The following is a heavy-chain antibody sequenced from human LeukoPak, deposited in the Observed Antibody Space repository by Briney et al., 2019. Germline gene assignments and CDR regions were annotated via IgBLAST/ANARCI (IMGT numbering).Heavy chain of an antibody. V-gene: IGHV1-69*01. CDR2: IIPIFGTA. CDR1: GGTFSSYA. D-gene: IGHD2-15*01. CDR3: ARDLGLGYSQLYYYYYYGMDV. J-gene: IGHJ6*02. Sequence: SVKVSCKASGGTFSSYAISWVRQAPGQGLEWMGGIIPIFGTANYAQKFQGRVTITADESTSTAYMELSSLRSEDTAVYYCARDLGLGYSQLYYYYYYGMDVWGQGTTVTVSS.